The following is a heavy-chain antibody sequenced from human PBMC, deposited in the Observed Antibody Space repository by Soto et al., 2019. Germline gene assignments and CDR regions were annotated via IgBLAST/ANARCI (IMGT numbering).Heavy chain of an antibody. CDR2: ISYDGSNK. V-gene: IGHV3-30*03. J-gene: IGHJ4*02. CDR1: GFTFSSYG. Sequence: QVQLVESGGGVVQPGRSLRLSCAASGFTFSSYGMHWVRQAPGKGLEWVAVISYDGSNKYYADSVKGRFTISRDNSKNTLYLQVNGLRAEDTAVYYCVIGGYYDSSGYPFDYGGQGTLVTVSS. D-gene: IGHD3-22*01. CDR3: VIGGYYDSSGYPFDY.